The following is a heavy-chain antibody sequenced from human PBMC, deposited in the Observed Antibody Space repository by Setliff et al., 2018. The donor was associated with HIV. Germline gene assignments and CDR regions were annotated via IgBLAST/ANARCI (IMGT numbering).Heavy chain of an antibody. Sequence: GASVKVSCKASGGSLRSLSINWVRQAPGQGLEWMAGTIPKFGTSNYAHKFQGRMTMTADESTSTAYMELTGLRSEDTAVYYCAKLRGEEAGNFYYFYFGLDVWGQGTTVTVSS. D-gene: IGHD2-21*02. J-gene: IGHJ6*02. V-gene: IGHV1-69*13. CDR1: GGSLRSLS. CDR3: AKLRGEEAGNFYYFYFGLDV. CDR2: TIPKFGTS.